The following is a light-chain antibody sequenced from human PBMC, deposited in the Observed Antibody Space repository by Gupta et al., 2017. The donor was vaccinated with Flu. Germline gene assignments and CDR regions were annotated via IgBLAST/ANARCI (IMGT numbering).Light chain of an antibody. CDR1: QSVSSY. CDR2: DAS. J-gene: IGKJ2*03. CDR3: QQRSNWPPYS. V-gene: IGKV3-11*01. Sequence: EIVFTPSPATLSLSPGERATLPCRASQSVSSYLAWYQQKPGQAPRLLIYDASNRATGIPARFSDSGSGTDFTLTISSLEPEDFAVYYCQQRSNWPPYSFGQGTKLEIK.